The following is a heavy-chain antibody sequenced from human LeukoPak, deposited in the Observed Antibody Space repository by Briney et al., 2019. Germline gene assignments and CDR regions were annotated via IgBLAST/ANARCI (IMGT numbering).Heavy chain of an antibody. Sequence: SETLSLTCAVYGGSFSNYYWSWIRQPPGKGLEWIGEINHSGSTNYNPSLKSRVTVSVDTSKNQFSLKLNSVSAADTAVYYCARANDFHSWFDSWGQGTVVTVSS. CDR3: ARANDFHSWFDS. CDR2: INHSGST. J-gene: IGHJ5*01. V-gene: IGHV4-34*01. CDR1: GGSFSNYY. D-gene: IGHD3-3*01.